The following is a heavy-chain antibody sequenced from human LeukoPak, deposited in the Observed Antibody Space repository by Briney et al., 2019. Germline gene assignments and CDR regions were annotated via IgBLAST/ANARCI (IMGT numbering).Heavy chain of an antibody. CDR2: IWFDGRSE. CDR3: AREFGLKSEIDF. D-gene: IGHD3-16*01. V-gene: IGHV3-33*01. Sequence: GRSLSLSCAASGFSFNTYGTHWVRQAPGKGLEWVALIWFDGRSEHYADSVRGRFTISRDTSKNILYLQMRSLRVEDTAVYFCAREFGLKSEIDFWGQGTLVTVSS. J-gene: IGHJ4*02. CDR1: GFSFNTYG.